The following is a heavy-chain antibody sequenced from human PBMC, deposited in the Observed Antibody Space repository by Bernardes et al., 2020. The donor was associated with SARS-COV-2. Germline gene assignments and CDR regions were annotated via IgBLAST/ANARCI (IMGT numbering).Heavy chain of an antibody. D-gene: IGHD2-2*01. Sequence: GSLRLSCAASGFTVSSNYMSWVRQAPGKGLEWVSVIYSGGSTYYADSVKGRFTIPRHNSKNTLYLQMNSLRAEDTAVYYCARYLPAAQMIWGQGTLVTVSS. CDR3: ARYLPAAQMI. CDR2: IYSGGST. J-gene: IGHJ4*02. CDR1: GFTVSSNY. V-gene: IGHV3-53*04.